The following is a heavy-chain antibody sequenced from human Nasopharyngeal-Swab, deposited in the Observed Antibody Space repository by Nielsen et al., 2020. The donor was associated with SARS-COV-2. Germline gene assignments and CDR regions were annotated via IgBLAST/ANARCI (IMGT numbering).Heavy chain of an antibody. CDR3: VRDRLGYCSGGSCTNWYFDL. Sequence: GESLKISCAASGFTFRNFGMHWVRQAPGTGLEWVADIWYDGRNQYYADSVTGRFPVSRDQSKNTLYLQMNSLKAEDTAVYFCVRDRLGYCSGGSCTNWYFDLWGRGTLLTVSS. CDR1: GFTFRNFG. J-gene: IGHJ2*01. V-gene: IGHV3-33*01. D-gene: IGHD2-15*01. CDR2: IWYDGRNQ.